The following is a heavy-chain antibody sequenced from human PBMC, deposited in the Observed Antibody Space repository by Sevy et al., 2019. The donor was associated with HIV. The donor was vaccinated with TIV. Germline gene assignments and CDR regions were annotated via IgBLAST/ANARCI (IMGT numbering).Heavy chain of an antibody. CDR3: AKDRDWNDGGAHDAFDI. J-gene: IGHJ3*02. D-gene: IGHD1-1*01. Sequence: GGSLRLSCAASGFTFSSYGMHWVRQAPGKGLEWVAVISYDGSNKYYADSVKGRFTISRDNSKNTLYLQMNSLRAEDTAVYYCAKDRDWNDGGAHDAFDIWGQGTMVTVSS. CDR1: GFTFSSYG. CDR2: ISYDGSNK. V-gene: IGHV3-30*18.